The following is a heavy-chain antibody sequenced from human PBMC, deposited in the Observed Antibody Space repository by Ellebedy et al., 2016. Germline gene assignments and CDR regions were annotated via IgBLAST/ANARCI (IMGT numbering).Heavy chain of an antibody. CDR2: ISAYNGNT. J-gene: IGHJ6*03. CDR3: ARGGYCSSTSCSYYYYYYMDV. Sequence: ASVKVSCXASGYTFTSYGISWVRQAPGQGLEWMGWISAYNGNTNYAQKLQGRVTMTTDTSTSTAYMELRSLRSDDTAVYYCARGGYCSSTSCSYYYYYYMDVWGKGTTVTVSS. D-gene: IGHD2-2*01. CDR1: GYTFTSYG. V-gene: IGHV1-18*01.